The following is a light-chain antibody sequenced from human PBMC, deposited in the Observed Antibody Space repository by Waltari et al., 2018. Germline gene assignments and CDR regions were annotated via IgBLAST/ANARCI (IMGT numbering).Light chain of an antibody. V-gene: IGLV2-11*01. CDR3: CSYAGSYTFGV. J-gene: IGLJ2*01. CDR2: GIN. Sequence: QSALTQPRSVSGSPGQSVTISCTGTSSDVGGYNYVSWYQQLPGNAPKLIICGINKRPSGVPDPFSGSKSGNTASLTISGLQAEDEADYYCCSYAGSYTFGVFGGGTKVTVL. CDR1: SSDVGGYNY.